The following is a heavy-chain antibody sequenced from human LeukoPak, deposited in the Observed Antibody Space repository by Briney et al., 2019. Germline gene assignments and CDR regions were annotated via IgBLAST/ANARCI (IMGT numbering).Heavy chain of an antibody. CDR2: INPKSGGT. CDR1: GYTFGDYY. D-gene: IGHD3-10*01. J-gene: IGHJ5*02. Sequence: ASVKVSCKASGYTFGDYYIHWVRQAPGHGLEWMGWINPKSGGTNYAQKFQGRVTLSRDTSISTAYMELSSLRSDDTAIYYCARGPNYYGSGRSWFDPWGQGSQVTVSS. CDR3: ARGPNYYGSGRSWFDP. V-gene: IGHV1-2*02.